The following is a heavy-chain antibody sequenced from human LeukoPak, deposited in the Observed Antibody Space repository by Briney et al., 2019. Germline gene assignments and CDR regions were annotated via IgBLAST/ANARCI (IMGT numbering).Heavy chain of an antibody. CDR1: GFTFSRYW. Sequence: GGSLRLSCAASGFTFSRYWMSWFRQAPGKGLQWIGFIRSSGTTQYAASVKGRFTISRDDSKSIAYLQMNSLKTEDTAVYYCTRDRFYVWFDPWGQGTLVTVSS. J-gene: IGHJ5*02. V-gene: IGHV3-49*03. CDR2: IRSSGTT. CDR3: TRDRFYVWFDP. D-gene: IGHD3-16*01.